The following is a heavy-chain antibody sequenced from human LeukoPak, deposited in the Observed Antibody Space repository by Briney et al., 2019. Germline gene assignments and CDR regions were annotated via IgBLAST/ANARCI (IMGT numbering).Heavy chain of an antibody. CDR3: ARQGDGYNFFDP. J-gene: IGHJ5*02. CDR1: GGSISSYY. Sequence: SETLSLTCTVSGGSISSYYWSWIRQRPGEGLEWIGYIYTSGSTNYNPSLKSRVTISVDTSKNQFSVKLSSVTAADTAVYYCARQGDGYNFFDPWGQGTLVTVSS. CDR2: IYTSGST. D-gene: IGHD5-24*01. V-gene: IGHV4-4*09.